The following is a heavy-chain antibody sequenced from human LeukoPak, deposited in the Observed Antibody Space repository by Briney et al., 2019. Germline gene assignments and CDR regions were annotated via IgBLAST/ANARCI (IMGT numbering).Heavy chain of an antibody. V-gene: IGHV4-34*01. CDR3: ARTTVTTFSFWYAFDI. Sequence: SETLSLTCAVYGGSFSGYYWSWIRQPPGKGLEWIGEINHSGSTNYNPSLKSRATISVDTSKNQFSLKLSSVTAADTAVYYCARTTVTTFSFWYAFDIWGQGTMVTVSS. J-gene: IGHJ3*02. D-gene: IGHD4-17*01. CDR1: GGSFSGYY. CDR2: INHSGST.